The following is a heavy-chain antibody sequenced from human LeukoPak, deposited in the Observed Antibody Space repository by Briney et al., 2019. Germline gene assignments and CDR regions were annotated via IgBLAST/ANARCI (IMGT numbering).Heavy chain of an antibody. CDR2: INPNTGRT. D-gene: IGHD2-21*02. V-gene: IGHV1-2*02. CDR3: ARHAELAYCGGDCYSGWFDP. CDR1: GYTFSGHY. Sequence: ASVKVSCKASGYTFSGHYMHWVRQAPGQGLEWMGWINPNTGRTEYAQKFQGRVTMTRDTSISTAYMDLSRLRSDDTAVYYCARHAELAYCGGDCYSGWFDPWGQGTLVTVSS. J-gene: IGHJ5*02.